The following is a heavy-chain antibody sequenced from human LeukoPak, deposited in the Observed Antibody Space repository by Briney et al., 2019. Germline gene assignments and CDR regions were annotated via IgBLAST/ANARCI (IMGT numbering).Heavy chain of an antibody. D-gene: IGHD6-19*01. J-gene: IGHJ4*02. CDR3: ASSGIAVAGPSYYFDY. Sequence: SETLSLTCAVYGGHFSAYYWNWIRQSPGKGLEWIGEINHSGSTNYNPSLKSRVTISGDPSKNQFSLKASSVTAADSAAYYCASSGIAVAGPSYYFDYWGQGTLVTVSS. CDR1: GGHFSAYY. V-gene: IGHV4-34*01. CDR2: INHSGST.